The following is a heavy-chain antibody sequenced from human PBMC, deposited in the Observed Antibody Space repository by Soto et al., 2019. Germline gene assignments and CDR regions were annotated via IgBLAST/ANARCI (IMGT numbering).Heavy chain of an antibody. Sequence: SETLSLTCTVSGGSISSYYWSWIRQPPGKGLEWIGYIYYSGSTNYNPSLKSRVTISVDTSKNQFSLKLSSVTAADTAVYYCARGYSSSSIHMDVWGKGTTVTVSS. J-gene: IGHJ6*03. D-gene: IGHD6-6*01. CDR3: ARGYSSSSIHMDV. V-gene: IGHV4-59*01. CDR1: GGSISSYY. CDR2: IYYSGST.